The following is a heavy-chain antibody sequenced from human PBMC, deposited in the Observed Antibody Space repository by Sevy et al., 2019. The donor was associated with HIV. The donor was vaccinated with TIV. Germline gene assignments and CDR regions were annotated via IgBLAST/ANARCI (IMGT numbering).Heavy chain of an antibody. CDR3: ARSLYYYDSSGSWVGYGMDV. V-gene: IGHV4-59*13. CDR1: GGSISSYY. J-gene: IGHJ6*02. CDR2: IYYSGST. Sequence: SETLSLTCTVSGGSISSYYWSWIRQPPGKGLEWIGYIYYSGSTNYNPSLKSRVTISVDTSKNQFSLKLSSVTAADTAVYYCARSLYYYDSSGSWVGYGMDVWGQWTTVTVSS. D-gene: IGHD3-22*01.